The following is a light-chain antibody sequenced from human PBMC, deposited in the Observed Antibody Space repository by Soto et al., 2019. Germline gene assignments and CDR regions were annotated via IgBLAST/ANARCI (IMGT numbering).Light chain of an antibody. J-gene: IGKJ5*01. CDR1: QSVSRY. Sequence: EIVLTQSPATLSLSPGERATLSCRASQSVSRYLAWYQQKPGQAPRLLIYDASNRATGIPARFSGSGSGTDFNLTISSLEPEDFAVYYCQQRSNWPPITFGQGTRLEI. V-gene: IGKV3-11*01. CDR3: QQRSNWPPIT. CDR2: DAS.